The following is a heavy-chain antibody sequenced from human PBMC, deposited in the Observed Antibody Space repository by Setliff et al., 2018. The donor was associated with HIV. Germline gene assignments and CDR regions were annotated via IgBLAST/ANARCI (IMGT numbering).Heavy chain of an antibody. V-gene: IGHV4-34*01. CDR2: VSHTGST. CDR3: ARVPPEYSSSSQAFDI. J-gene: IGHJ3*02. CDR1: GGSLSGYY. Sequence: SETLSLTCAVYGGSLSGYYWRWIRQPPGKGLEWIGDVSHTGSTNYNPSLKSRITISADTPKNQFSLKLNSVTAADTAVYYCARVPPEYSSSSQAFDIWGQGTKVTVSS. D-gene: IGHD6-6*01.